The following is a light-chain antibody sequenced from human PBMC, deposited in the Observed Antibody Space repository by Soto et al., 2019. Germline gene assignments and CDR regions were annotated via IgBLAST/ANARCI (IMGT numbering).Light chain of an antibody. V-gene: IGLV2-14*01. CDR3: SSYTSSSALQV. Sequence: QSVLTQPASVSGSPRQSITISCSGTISNFVLYNYVSWYQQHPGKAPKLMIYGVNNRPSGVSNRFSGSKSGNTASLTISGLQADDEADYHCSSYTSSSALQVFGTGTKVTVL. CDR1: ISNFVLYNY. CDR2: GVN. J-gene: IGLJ1*01.